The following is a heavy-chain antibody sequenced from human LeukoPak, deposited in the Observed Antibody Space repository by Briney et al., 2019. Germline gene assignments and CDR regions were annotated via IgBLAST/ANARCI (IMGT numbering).Heavy chain of an antibody. Sequence: GGSLRLSCAGSGFTFSHYSMNWVRQAPGKGLEWVASFGSDLSFRSYADSVKGRFTISRANAESSLHLHMNSLRAEDTAIYYCARDRLGDGHIRDFGCWGQGTVVTVSS. CDR1: GFTFSHYS. CDR3: ARDRLGDGHIRDFGC. CDR2: FGSDLSFR. D-gene: IGHD5-24*01. V-gene: IGHV3-21*01. J-gene: IGHJ4*02.